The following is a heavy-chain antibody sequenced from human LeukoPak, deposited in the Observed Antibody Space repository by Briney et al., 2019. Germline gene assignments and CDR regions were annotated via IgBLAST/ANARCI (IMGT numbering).Heavy chain of an antibody. Sequence: SETLSLTCTVSGGSISGYYWSWIRQPPGKGLEWIGYIYYSGSTNYNPSLKSRVTISVDTSKNQFSLKLSSVTAADTAVYYCARDIGYSYGYYYYYYGMDVWGQGTTVTVSS. J-gene: IGHJ6*02. CDR2: IYYSGST. D-gene: IGHD5-18*01. CDR3: ARDIGYSYGYYYYYYGMDV. V-gene: IGHV4-59*01. CDR1: GGSISGYY.